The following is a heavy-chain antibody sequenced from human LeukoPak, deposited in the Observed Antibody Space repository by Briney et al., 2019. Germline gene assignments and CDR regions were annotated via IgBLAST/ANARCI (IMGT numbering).Heavy chain of an antibody. J-gene: IGHJ6*02. V-gene: IGHV3-30*02. D-gene: IGHD5-24*01. CDR2: IRYDGSNK. Sequence: GGSLRLSCAASGFTFSSYGMHWVRQAPGKGLEWVAFIRYDGSNKYYADSVKGRFTISRDNSKNTLYLQMNSLRAEDTAVYYCVNGDGYNPSYYYYGMDVWGQGTTVTVSS. CDR1: GFTFSSYG. CDR3: VNGDGYNPSYYYYGMDV.